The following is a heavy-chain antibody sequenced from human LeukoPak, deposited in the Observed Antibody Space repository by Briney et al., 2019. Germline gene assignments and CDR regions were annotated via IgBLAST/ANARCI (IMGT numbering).Heavy chain of an antibody. J-gene: IGHJ4*02. D-gene: IGHD3-10*01. CDR1: GFTFSSYW. Sequence: GGSLRLSCAASGFTFSSYWRSWVRQAPGKGRDWVANIKQDGSGKYYVDSVKGRFTISRDNAKNSLYLQMNSLRAEDTAVYYCARVILYGSGSYYIDYWGQGTLVTVSS. CDR3: ARVILYGSGSYYIDY. V-gene: IGHV3-7*03. CDR2: IKQDGSGK.